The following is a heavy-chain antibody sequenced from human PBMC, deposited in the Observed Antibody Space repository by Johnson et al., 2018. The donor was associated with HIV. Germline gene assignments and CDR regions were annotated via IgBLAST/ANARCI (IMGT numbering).Heavy chain of an antibody. CDR2: VSYDGGNK. J-gene: IGHJ3*02. V-gene: IGHV3-30-3*01. CDR1: RFTFNKYT. Sequence: QVQLVESGGGVVQPGRSLRLSCAASRFTFNKYTMHWVRQAPGKGLEWVAVVSYDGGNKYYADSVKGRFTISRDNSRNTLYLQMNSLRAEDTAVYYCAKDREGSGWYEGVAFDIWGQGTMVTVSS. CDR3: AKDREGSGWYEGVAFDI. D-gene: IGHD6-19*01.